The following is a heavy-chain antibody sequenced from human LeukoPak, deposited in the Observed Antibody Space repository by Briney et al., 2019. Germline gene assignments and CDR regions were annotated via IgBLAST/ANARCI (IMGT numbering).Heavy chain of an antibody. Sequence: GGSLRLSCAASGFTFRNYWMGWVRQAPGKGLEWVANTKPDGSAEYYADSVRGRFTTSRDSANNFLYLQMNSLRAEDTAVYYCARCLVNSGYDCADYWGQGTLVTVSS. D-gene: IGHD5-12*01. CDR3: ARCLVNSGYDCADY. J-gene: IGHJ4*02. CDR1: GFTFRNYW. CDR2: TKPDGSAE. V-gene: IGHV3-7*03.